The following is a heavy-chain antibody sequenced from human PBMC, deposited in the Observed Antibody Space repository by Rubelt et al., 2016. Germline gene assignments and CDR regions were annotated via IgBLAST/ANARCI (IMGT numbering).Heavy chain of an antibody. CDR1: GGSISSSSYH. CDR2: IYYSGST. J-gene: IGHJ3*02. D-gene: IGHD1-1*01. Sequence: QLQLQESGPGLVKPSETLSLTCNVSGGSISSSSYHWGWIRQPPGKGLEWIGSIYYSGSTYYNPSPKSRVTMSVDTSKNQFSLKLSSVTAADTAVYYCVRRDHNTTFDIWGQGTMVTVSS. V-gene: IGHV4-39*01. CDR3: VRRDHNTTFDI.